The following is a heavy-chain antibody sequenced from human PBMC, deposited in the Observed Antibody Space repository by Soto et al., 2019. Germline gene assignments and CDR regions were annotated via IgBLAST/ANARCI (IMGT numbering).Heavy chain of an antibody. V-gene: IGHV4-31*03. CDR3: ARDRGSSYVPDYWYFDL. CDR2: IYYSGST. CDR1: GGSISSGGYY. J-gene: IGHJ2*01. Sequence: PSETLSLTCTVSGGSISSGGYYWSWIRQHPGKGLEWIGYIYYSGSTYYNPSLKSRVTISVDTSKNQFSLKLSSVTAADTAVYYCARDRGSSYVPDYWYFDLWGRGTLVTVSS. D-gene: IGHD5-18*01.